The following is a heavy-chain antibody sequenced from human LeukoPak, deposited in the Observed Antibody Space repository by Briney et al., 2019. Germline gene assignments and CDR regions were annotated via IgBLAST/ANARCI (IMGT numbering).Heavy chain of an antibody. V-gene: IGHV3-7*01. Sequence: PGGSLRLSCAASGVSFSSYWMSCVRQAPHKGREWVANIKQDGSEKYYVNAVKRRCTIYRDNAKNLLYLQMNSLTAKDTAVYYCAREGEGPYSSSHLYYYYYYGLDVWGQGTTATVSS. J-gene: IGHJ6*02. CDR1: GVSFSSYW. CDR3: AREGEGPYSSSHLYYYYYYGLDV. CDR2: IKQDGSEK. D-gene: IGHD6-13*01.